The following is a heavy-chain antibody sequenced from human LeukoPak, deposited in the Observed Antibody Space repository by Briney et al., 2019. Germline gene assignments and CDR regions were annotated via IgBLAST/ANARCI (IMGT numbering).Heavy chain of an antibody. CDR3: ASGIAARPVGDAFDI. D-gene: IGHD6-6*01. CDR1: GGTFSSYA. V-gene: IGHV1-69*05. Sequence: SVKVSRKASGGTFSSYAISWVRQAPGQGREWRGGIIPIFGTANYAQKFQGRVTITTDESTSTAYMELSSLRSEDTAVYYCASGIAARPVGDAFDIWGQGTMVTVSS. J-gene: IGHJ3*02. CDR2: IIPIFGTA.